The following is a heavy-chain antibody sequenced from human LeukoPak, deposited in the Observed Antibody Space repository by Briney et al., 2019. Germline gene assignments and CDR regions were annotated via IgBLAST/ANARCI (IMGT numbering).Heavy chain of an antibody. V-gene: IGHV4-31*03. Sequence: SQTLSLTCTVSGGSISSGGYYWSWIRRHPGKGLEWIGYIYYSGSTYYNPSLKSRVTISVDTSKNQFSLKLSSVTAADTAVYYCASISGGGYCSGGSCQPSFYFDYWGQGTLVTVSS. CDR3: ASISGGGYCSGGSCQPSFYFDY. CDR2: IYYSGST. J-gene: IGHJ4*02. D-gene: IGHD2-15*01. CDR1: GGSISSGGYY.